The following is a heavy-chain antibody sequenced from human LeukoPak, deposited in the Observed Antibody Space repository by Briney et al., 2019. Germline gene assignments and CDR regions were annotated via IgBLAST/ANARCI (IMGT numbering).Heavy chain of an antibody. CDR3: AKRYCSSTSCFDYFDY. V-gene: IGHV3-43*01. CDR1: GFTFDDYT. D-gene: IGHD2-2*01. CDR2: ISWDGGST. Sequence: GGSLRLSCAASGFTFDDYTMHWVRQAPGKGLEWVSLISWDGGSTYYADSVKGRFTISRDNSKNTLYLQMNSLRAEDTAVYYCAKRYCSSTSCFDYFDYWGQGTLVTVSS. J-gene: IGHJ4*02.